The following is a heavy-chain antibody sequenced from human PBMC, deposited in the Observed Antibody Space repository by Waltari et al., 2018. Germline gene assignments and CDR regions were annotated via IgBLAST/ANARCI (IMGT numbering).Heavy chain of an antibody. J-gene: IGHJ6*02. D-gene: IGHD2-2*01. Sequence: EVQLVESGGGLVQPGGSLRLSCAASGFTFSSYWMSWVRQAPGKGVEWVANIKQDGSEKYYVDSVKGRCTISRDNAKNSLYLQMNSLRAEDTAVYYCASGSTNSYGMDVWGQGTTVTVSS. V-gene: IGHV3-7*01. CDR3: ASGSTNSYGMDV. CDR2: IKQDGSEK. CDR1: GFTFSSYW.